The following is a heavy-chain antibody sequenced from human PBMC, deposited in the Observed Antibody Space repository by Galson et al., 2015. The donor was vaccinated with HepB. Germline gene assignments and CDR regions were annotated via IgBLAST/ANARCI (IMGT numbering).Heavy chain of an antibody. D-gene: IGHD1-26*01. Sequence: SLRLSCAASGFTFSINAMHWVRQAPGKGLEWVAAISYDGSNKYYADSVKGRFTVSRDNSKDTLYLQMNSLRNEDTAVYYCAKGEKWDLASPDSWGQGTLVTVSS. V-gene: IGHV3-30*18. CDR3: AKGEKWDLASPDS. CDR2: ISYDGSNK. CDR1: GFTFSINA. J-gene: IGHJ4*02.